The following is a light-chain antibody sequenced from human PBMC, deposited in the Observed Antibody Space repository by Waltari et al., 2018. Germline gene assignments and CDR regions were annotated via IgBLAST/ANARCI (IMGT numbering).Light chain of an antibody. V-gene: IGKV3-20*01. CDR1: QSITKRY. CDR3: QQYGSSIMYT. Sequence: ELTQSPGTLSLSPGERATLSCRASQSITKRYFAWYQQKPGQAPSLLIYGASSRAAGIPDRFSGAGSGTDFTLTISRLEPEDSAVYYCQQYGSSIMYTFGQGTKLEIK. J-gene: IGKJ2*01. CDR2: GAS.